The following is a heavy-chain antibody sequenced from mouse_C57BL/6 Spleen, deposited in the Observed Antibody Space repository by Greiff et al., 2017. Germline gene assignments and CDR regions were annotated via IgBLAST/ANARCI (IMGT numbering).Heavy chain of an antibody. CDR3: VRQDYDGYFDY. V-gene: IGHV10-1*01. Sequence: EVKLMESGGGLVQPKGSLKLSCAASGFSFNTYAMNWVRQAPGKGLEWVARIRSKSNNYATYYADSVKDRFTISRDDSEGMLYLQMNNLKTEDTAMYYCVRQDYDGYFDYWGQGTTLTVSS. D-gene: IGHD2-4*01. J-gene: IGHJ2*01. CDR1: GFSFNTYA. CDR2: IRSKSNNYAT.